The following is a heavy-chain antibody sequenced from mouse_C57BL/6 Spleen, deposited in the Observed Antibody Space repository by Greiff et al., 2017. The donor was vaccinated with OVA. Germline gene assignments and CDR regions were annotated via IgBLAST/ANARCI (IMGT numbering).Heavy chain of an antibody. CDR3: ASRSTMKTSAMDY. CDR2: INPNNGGT. Sequence: VQLQQSGPELVKPGASVKIPCKASGYTFTDYNMDWVKQSHGKSLEWIGDINPNNGGTIYNQKFKGKATLTVDKSSSTAYMELRSLTSEDTAVYYCASRSTMKTSAMDYWGQGTSVTVSS. CDR1: GYTFTDYN. D-gene: IGHD2-4*01. V-gene: IGHV1-18*01. J-gene: IGHJ4*01.